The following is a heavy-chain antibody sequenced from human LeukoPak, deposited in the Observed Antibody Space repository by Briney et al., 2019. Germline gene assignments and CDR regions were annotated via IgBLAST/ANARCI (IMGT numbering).Heavy chain of an antibody. CDR3: ARVVVGEADYYDSSGYYNWFDP. Sequence: ASVKVSCKASGYTFTGYYMHWVRQAPGQGLEWMGWINPNSGGTNYAQKFQGRVTMTRDTSISTAYMELSRLRSDDTAVYCCARVVVGEADYYDSSGYYNWFDPWGQGTLVTVSS. V-gene: IGHV1-2*02. J-gene: IGHJ5*02. CDR1: GYTFTGYY. D-gene: IGHD3-22*01. CDR2: INPNSGGT.